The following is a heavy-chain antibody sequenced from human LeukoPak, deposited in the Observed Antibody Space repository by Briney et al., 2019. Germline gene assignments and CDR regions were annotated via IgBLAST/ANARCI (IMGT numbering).Heavy chain of an antibody. V-gene: IGHV3-21*01. Sequence: GGSLRLSCAASGFTVSSNYMSWVRQAPGKGLEWVSSISSSSSYIYYADSVKGRFTISRDNAKNSLYLQMNSLRAEDTAVYYCARELTRIDAFDIWGQGTMVTVSS. CDR1: GFTVSSNY. CDR2: ISSSSSYI. CDR3: ARELTRIDAFDI. J-gene: IGHJ3*02. D-gene: IGHD1-14*01.